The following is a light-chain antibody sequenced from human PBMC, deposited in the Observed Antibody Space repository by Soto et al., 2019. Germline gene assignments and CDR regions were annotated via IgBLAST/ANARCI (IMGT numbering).Light chain of an antibody. J-gene: IGLJ1*01. CDR2: EVS. CDR3: SSYTTTDPYV. CDR1: SSDVGAYDY. Sequence: QSALTQPASVSGSPGQSITISCTGTSSDVGAYDYVSWYQQHPGKAPKYLIYEVSNRPSGVSDRFSGSKSGTTASLTISGLQAEDEADYYRSSYTTTDPYVFGTGTKV. V-gene: IGLV2-14*01.